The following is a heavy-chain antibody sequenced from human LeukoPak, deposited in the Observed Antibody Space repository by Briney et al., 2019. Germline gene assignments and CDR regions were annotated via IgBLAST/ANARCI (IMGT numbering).Heavy chain of an antibody. V-gene: IGHV4-61*02. CDR1: GGSISSGIYY. Sequence: SETLSLTCTVSGGSISSGIYYWSWIRQPAGKGLEWIGRIYTSGSTNYNPSLKSRVTISVDTSKNQFSMKLSSVTAADTAVYYCARVDPNYDFWSGQSYYYYMDVWGKGTTVTVSS. CDR2: IYTSGST. J-gene: IGHJ6*03. D-gene: IGHD3-3*01. CDR3: ARVDPNYDFWSGQSYYYYMDV.